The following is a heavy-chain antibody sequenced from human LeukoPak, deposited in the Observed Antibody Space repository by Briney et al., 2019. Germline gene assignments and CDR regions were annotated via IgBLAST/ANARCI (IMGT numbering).Heavy chain of an antibody. Sequence: SETLSLTCTVSGGSISSYYWSWIRQPPGKGLEWIGYIYYSGSTNYNPSLKSRVTISVDTSNNQFSLKLSSVTAADTAVYYCARNGRDAFDIWGQGTMVTVSS. CDR2: IYYSGST. D-gene: IGHD2-8*01. CDR1: GGSISSYY. J-gene: IGHJ3*02. V-gene: IGHV4-59*01. CDR3: ARNGRDAFDI.